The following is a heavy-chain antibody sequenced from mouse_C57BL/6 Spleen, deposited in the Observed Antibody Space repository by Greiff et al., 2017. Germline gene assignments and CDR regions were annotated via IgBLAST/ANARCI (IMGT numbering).Heavy chain of an antibody. D-gene: IGHD2-4*01. CDR2: ISYDGSN. V-gene: IGHV3-6*01. Sequence: EVKLMESGPGLVKPSQSLSLTCSVTGYSITSGYYWNWIRQFPGNKLEWMGYISYDGSNNYNSSLKNRISITRDTSKNQFFLKLNSVTTEDTATYYCASEDDYDDGYYFDYWGQGTTLTVSS. CDR1: GYSITSGYY. CDR3: ASEDDYDDGYYFDY. J-gene: IGHJ2*01.